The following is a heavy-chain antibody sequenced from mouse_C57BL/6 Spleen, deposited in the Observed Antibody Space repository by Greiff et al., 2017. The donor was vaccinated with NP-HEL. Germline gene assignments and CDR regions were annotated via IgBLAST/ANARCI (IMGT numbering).Heavy chain of an antibody. J-gene: IGHJ4*01. D-gene: IGHD4-1*01. CDR2: IYPSDSET. CDR1: GYTFTSYW. CDR3: ALTGRDAMDY. Sequence: QVQLQQSGPELVKPGASVKISCKASGYTFTSYWMDWVKQRPGQGLEWIGNIYPSDSETHYNQKFKDKATLTVDKSSSTAYMQLSSLTSEDSAVYYCALTGRDAMDYWGQGTSVTVSS. V-gene: IGHV1-61*01.